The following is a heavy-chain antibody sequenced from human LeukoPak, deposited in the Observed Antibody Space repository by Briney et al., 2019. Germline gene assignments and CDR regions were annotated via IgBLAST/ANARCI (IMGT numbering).Heavy chain of an antibody. CDR2: ISAYNGNT. J-gene: IGHJ6*02. CDR1: GYTFTSYG. Sequence: ASVKVSCKASGYTFTSYGISWVRQATGQGLEWMGWISAYNGNTNYAQKLQGRVTMTTDTSTSTAYMELRSLRSDDTAVYYCARDRPDRKYYYYGMDVWGQGTTVTVSS. D-gene: IGHD1-14*01. V-gene: IGHV1-18*01. CDR3: ARDRPDRKYYYYGMDV.